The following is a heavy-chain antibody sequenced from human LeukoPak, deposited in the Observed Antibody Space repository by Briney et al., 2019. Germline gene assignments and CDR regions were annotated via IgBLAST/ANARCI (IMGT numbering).Heavy chain of an antibody. Sequence: ASVKVSCKVSGYTLTELSMHWVRQAPGKGLEWMGGFDPEDGETIYAQKFQGRVTMTEDTSTDTAYMELSSLRSEDTAVYYCARDKVVPAATGHYYYYYMDVWGKGTTVTISS. D-gene: IGHD2-2*01. CDR3: ARDKVVPAATGHYYYYYMDV. CDR2: FDPEDGET. J-gene: IGHJ6*03. V-gene: IGHV1-24*01. CDR1: GYTLTELS.